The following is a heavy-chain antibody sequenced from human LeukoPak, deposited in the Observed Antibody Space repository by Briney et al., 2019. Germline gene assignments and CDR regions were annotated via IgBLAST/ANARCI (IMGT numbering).Heavy chain of an antibody. J-gene: IGHJ3*02. D-gene: IGHD3-10*02. CDR3: ARAQTMFWEFDGFDI. CDR1: GFTFSSYS. CDR2: MTSSNTI. V-gene: IGHV3-69-1*01. Sequence: GGSLRLSCAASGFTFSSYSMNWVRQAPGKGLEWVATMTSSNTIYYADSVKGRFTISRDNAENSVYLQMNSLRDEDTAVYSCARAQTMFWEFDGFDIWGRGTKVSVSS.